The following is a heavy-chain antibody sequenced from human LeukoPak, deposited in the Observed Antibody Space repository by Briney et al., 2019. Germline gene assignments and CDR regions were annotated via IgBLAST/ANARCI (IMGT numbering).Heavy chain of an antibody. D-gene: IGHD1-1*01. CDR1: GGSISSHY. J-gene: IGHJ6*03. V-gene: IGHV4-59*11. CDR2: IFYSGST. CDR3: VKHGPGGRGYLDV. Sequence: SETLSLTCTVSGGSISSHYWSWVRLSPAKGLEWIGYIFYSGSTDYSPSLTSRVTISIDTSKRYLPLNLSSVTAADTAVYYCVKHGPGGRGYLDVWGVGTTVTVSS.